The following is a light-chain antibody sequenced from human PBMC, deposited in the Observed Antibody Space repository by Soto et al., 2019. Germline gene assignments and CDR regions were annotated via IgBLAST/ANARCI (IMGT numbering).Light chain of an antibody. CDR1: SSDIGGYNF. J-gene: IGLJ3*02. Sequence: QSVLTQPASVSGSPGQSITISCTGTSSDIGGYNFVSWYQQHPGNAPNLIIYDVASRPSGVSDRFSGSKSGNAASLTISGLQAEDEALYYCHSYTTSGAIVFGGGTKLTVL. CDR2: DVA. V-gene: IGLV2-14*03. CDR3: HSYTTSGAIV.